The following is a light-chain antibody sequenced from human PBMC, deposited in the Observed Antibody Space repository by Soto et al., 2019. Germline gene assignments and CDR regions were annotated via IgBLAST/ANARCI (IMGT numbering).Light chain of an antibody. CDR1: SSDVGGYNY. Sequence: QSALTQPPSASGSPGQSVTISCTGTSSDVGGYNYVSWYQQHPGKAPKLMIYEVSKRPSGVPDRFSGSKSGNTASLTVSGLQAEDEADYYCSSYAGSNIFYVFGTGTEVTVL. CDR2: EVS. V-gene: IGLV2-8*01. J-gene: IGLJ1*01. CDR3: SSYAGSNIFYV.